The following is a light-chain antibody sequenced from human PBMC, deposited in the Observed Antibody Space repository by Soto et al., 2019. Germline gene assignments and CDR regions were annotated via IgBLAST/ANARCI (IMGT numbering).Light chain of an antibody. CDR3: CSYAGSYTFGYV. J-gene: IGLJ1*01. CDR1: SSDVGGYNY. V-gene: IGLV2-11*01. CDR2: DVS. Sequence: QSALTQPPSASGSPGQSVTISCTGTSSDVGGYNYVSWYQQHPGTAPKLMIYDVSKRPSGVPDRFSGSKSGNTASLTISGLQAEDEADYYCCSYAGSYTFGYVFGTGTKLTVL.